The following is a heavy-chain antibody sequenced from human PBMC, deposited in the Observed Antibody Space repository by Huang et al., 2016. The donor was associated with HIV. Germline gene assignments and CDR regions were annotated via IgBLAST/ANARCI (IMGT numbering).Heavy chain of an antibody. Sequence: QVQLVQSGAEVKKPGSSVTVSCKASGVTFTTYTITWVLPAPGQGLEWMGGLIPIVGTPNYAQKCQGRVKITADESTSTADMELSSLRSEDTAVYYCAREYYYDNSGYYFDYWGQGTLVTVSS. CDR1: GVTFTTYT. V-gene: IGHV1-69*13. CDR2: LIPIVGTP. D-gene: IGHD3-22*01. CDR3: AREYYYDNSGYYFDY. J-gene: IGHJ4*02.